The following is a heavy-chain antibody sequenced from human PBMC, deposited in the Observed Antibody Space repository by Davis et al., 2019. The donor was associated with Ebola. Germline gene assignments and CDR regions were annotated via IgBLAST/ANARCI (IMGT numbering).Heavy chain of an antibody. V-gene: IGHV4-34*01. CDR2: INHSGST. D-gene: IGHD2-21*01. Sequence: SETLSLTCAVYGGSFSGYYWSWIRQPPGKGLEWIGEINHSGSTNYKPSLKSRVTISVDTSKNQFSLKLSSVTAADTAVYYCARDRLWGFDYWGQGTLVTVSS. CDR3: ARDRLWGFDY. CDR1: GGSFSGYY. J-gene: IGHJ4*02.